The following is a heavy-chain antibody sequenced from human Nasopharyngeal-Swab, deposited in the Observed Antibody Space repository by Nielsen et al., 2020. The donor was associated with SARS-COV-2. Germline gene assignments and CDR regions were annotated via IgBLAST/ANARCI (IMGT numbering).Heavy chain of an antibody. D-gene: IGHD2-2*01. J-gene: IGHJ6*03. CDR3: ARGLSGIVPAPILGLGPYYYYYYMDV. V-gene: IGHV4-39*07. Sequence: SETLSLTCSVSGASINSLSHYWGWIRQSPGRGLEWIGSIYYSGTTYYSPSLKSRVTLSVDTSMNQVSLEVSSVTAADTAVYYCARGLSGIVPAPILGLGPYYYYYYMDVWGKGTTVTVSS. CDR1: GASINSLSHY. CDR2: IYYSGTT.